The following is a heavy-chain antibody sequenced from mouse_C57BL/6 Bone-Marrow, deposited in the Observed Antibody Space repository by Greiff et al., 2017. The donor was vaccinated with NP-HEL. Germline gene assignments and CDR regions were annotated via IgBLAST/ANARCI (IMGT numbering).Heavy chain of an antibody. Sequence: EVQLQQSGAELVRPGASVKLSCTASGFNIKDDYMHWVKQRPEQGLEWIGWIDPENGDTEYASKFQGKATITAHTSSNTAYLQLSSLTSEDTAVYYCTTRIYYDYDGGDYWGQGTTLTVSS. J-gene: IGHJ2*01. CDR2: IDPENGDT. CDR1: GFNIKDDY. V-gene: IGHV14-4*01. D-gene: IGHD2-4*01. CDR3: TTRIYYDYDGGDY.